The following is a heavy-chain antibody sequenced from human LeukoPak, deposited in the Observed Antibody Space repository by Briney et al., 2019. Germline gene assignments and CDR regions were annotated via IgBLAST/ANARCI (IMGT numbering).Heavy chain of an antibody. D-gene: IGHD3-10*01. CDR2: IYHSGST. CDR3: ARLTKNDSGSYRFGKKKRGYMDV. J-gene: IGHJ6*03. Sequence: NSSETLSLTCTVSGGSISSYYWSWIRQPPGKGLEWIGSIYHSGSTYYNPSLKSRVTISVHTSKNQFSLKLGSVTAADTAVYYCARLTKNDSGSYRFGKKKRGYMDVWGKGTTVTISS. CDR1: GGSISSYY. V-gene: IGHV4-59*04.